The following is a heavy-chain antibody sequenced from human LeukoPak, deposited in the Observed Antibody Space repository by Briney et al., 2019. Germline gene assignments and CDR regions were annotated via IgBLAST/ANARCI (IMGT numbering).Heavy chain of an antibody. V-gene: IGHV4-39*07. CDR3: ARETRYSYGGNWFDP. CDR1: GGSISSSSYY. D-gene: IGHD5-18*01. CDR2: IYYSGST. Sequence: PSETLSLTCTVSGGSISSSSYYWGWIRQPPGKGLEWIGSIYYSGSTYYNPSLKSRVTISVDTSKNQFSLKLSSVTAADTAVYYCARETRYSYGGNWFDPWGQGTLVTVSS. J-gene: IGHJ5*02.